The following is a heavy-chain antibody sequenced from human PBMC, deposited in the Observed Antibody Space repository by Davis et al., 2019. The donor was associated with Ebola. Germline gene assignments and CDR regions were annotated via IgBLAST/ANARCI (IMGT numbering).Heavy chain of an antibody. Sequence: PGGSLRLSCAASGFTFSGHSMNWVRQAPGKGLEWVSSITSGNSIYYADSLKGRFTISRDNAKNSTYLQLNSLGPEDTALYYCAREPAGRWQWPGTACDYWGQGTLVTVSS. V-gene: IGHV3-21*01. D-gene: IGHD6-19*01. CDR3: AREPAGRWQWPGTACDY. CDR2: ITSGNSI. J-gene: IGHJ4*02. CDR1: GFTFSGHS.